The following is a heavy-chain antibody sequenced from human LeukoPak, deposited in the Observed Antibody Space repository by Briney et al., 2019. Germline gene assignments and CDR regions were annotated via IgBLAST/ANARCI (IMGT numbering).Heavy chain of an antibody. J-gene: IGHJ4*02. D-gene: IGHD1-1*01. CDR3: ARDQLARGSPTLKEEYYSDY. CDR2: IYTSGST. V-gene: IGHV4-4*07. Sequence: SETLSLTCTVSGGSISSYYWSWIRQPAGKGLEWIGRIYTSGSTNYNPSLKSRVTMSVDTSKNQFSLRLSSVTAADTAVYYCARDQLARGSPTLKEEYYSDYWGQGTLVTVSS. CDR1: GGSISSYY.